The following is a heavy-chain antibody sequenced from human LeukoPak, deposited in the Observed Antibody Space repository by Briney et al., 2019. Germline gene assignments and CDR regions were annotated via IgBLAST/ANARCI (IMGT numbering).Heavy chain of an antibody. D-gene: IGHD5-24*01. Sequence: SETLSLTCTVSGGSISGYYWSWIPQPPGKGLEWIAYIYNSATTNYSPSLKSRLSISVDASKNQISLNLSSVTAADTAVYYCARLGKLDGYVLDYWGQGTLVTVSS. V-gene: IGHV4-59*08. CDR1: GGSISGYY. CDR3: ARLGKLDGYVLDY. CDR2: IYNSATT. J-gene: IGHJ4*02.